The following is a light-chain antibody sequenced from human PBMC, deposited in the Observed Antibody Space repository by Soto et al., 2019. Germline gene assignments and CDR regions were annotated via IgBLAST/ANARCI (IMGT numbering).Light chain of an antibody. CDR2: DVS. CDR3: SSYTSSSTPV. V-gene: IGLV2-14*01. Sequence: QSALTQPASVSASPGQSITISCTGTSSDVGGYNYVSWYQQHPGKAPKLIIYDVSNRPSGVSDRFSGSKSGNTASLTISGLQAEDEADYYCSSYTSSSTPVFGTGTKLTVL. CDR1: SSDVGGYNY. J-gene: IGLJ1*01.